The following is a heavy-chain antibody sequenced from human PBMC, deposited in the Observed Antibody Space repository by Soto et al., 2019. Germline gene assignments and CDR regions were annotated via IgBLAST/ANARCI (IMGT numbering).Heavy chain of an antibody. CDR1: GFTFSSFS. J-gene: IGHJ5*02. CDR3: AREGHPLNWFDP. Sequence: GGSLRLSCEASGFTFSSFSMNWIRQAPGKGLEWISYISSSSTTIYYGDSVKGRFTISRDNAKNSLYLQMNSLRAEDTAVYYCAREGHPLNWFDPWGQGTLVTVSS. CDR2: ISSSSTTI. V-gene: IGHV3-48*01.